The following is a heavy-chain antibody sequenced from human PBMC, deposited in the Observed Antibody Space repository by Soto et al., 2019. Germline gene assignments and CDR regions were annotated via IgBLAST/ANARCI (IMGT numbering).Heavy chain of an antibody. V-gene: IGHV1-8*01. CDR3: ARGTTVTNGVYYYYYYYMDV. CDR1: GYTFTSYD. J-gene: IGHJ6*03. D-gene: IGHD4-17*01. Sequence: ASVKVSCKASGYTFTSYDINWARQATGQGLEWMGWMNPNSGNTGYAQKFQGRVTMTRNTSISTAYMELSSLRSEDTAVYYCARGTTVTNGVYYYYYYYMDVWGKGTTVTVSS. CDR2: MNPNSGNT.